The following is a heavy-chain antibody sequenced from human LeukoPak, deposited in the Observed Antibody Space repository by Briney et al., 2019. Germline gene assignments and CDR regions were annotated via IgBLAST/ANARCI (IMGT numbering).Heavy chain of an antibody. CDR3: ARFTYQIDSTGYYIPSYFDY. CDR1: GDSVSSNSAA. D-gene: IGHD3-22*01. J-gene: IGHJ4*02. V-gene: IGHV6-1*01. CDR2: TYYRSKWYN. Sequence: SQTLSLTCAISGDSVSSNSAAWNWIRQSPSRGLEWLGRTYYRSKWYNDYAVSVKSRITINPDTSKNQFSLNLSSVSAADTAVYYCARFTYQIDSTGYYIPSYFDYWGQGTLVTVSS.